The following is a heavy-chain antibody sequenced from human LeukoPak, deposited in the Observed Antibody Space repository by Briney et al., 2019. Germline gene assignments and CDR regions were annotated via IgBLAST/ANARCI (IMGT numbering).Heavy chain of an antibody. D-gene: IGHD2-2*01. CDR3: ATHRSLSTHWFDP. V-gene: IGHV1-69*13. CDR1: GYTFTSYA. Sequence: SVKVSCKASGYTFTSYAISWVRQAPGQGLEWMGGIIPIFGTANYAQKFQGRVTITADESTSTAYMELSSLRSEDTAVYYCATHRSLSTHWFDPWGQGTLVTVSS. CDR2: IIPIFGTA. J-gene: IGHJ5*02.